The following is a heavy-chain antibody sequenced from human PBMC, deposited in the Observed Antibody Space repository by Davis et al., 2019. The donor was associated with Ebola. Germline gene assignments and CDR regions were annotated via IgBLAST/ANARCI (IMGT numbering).Heavy chain of an antibody. CDR1: GYTFTSSY. CDR2: INPSGGST. J-gene: IGHJ4*02. D-gene: IGHD6-13*01. V-gene: IGHV1-46*01. CDR3: ATRIATAPLFFEY. Sequence: AASVKVSCKASGYTFTSSYMHWVRQAPGQGLEWMGIINPSGGSTSYAQKFQGRVTMTRDTSTSTVYMEVSSLRSEDTALYYCATRIATAPLFFEYWGQGPWSPSPQ.